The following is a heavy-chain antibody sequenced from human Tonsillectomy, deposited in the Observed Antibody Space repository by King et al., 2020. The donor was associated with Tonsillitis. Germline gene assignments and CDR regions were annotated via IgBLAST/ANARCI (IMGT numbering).Heavy chain of an antibody. CDR1: GFTVSSNY. CDR3: ASSILGYCSSTSCSLDY. D-gene: IGHD2-2*01. V-gene: IGHV3-53*02. Sequence: VQLVETGGGLIQPGGSLRLSCAASGFTVSSNYMSWVRQAPGKGLEWGSVIYSGGSTYYADSVKGRFTISRDNSKNTLYLQMNSLRAADTAVYYCASSILGYCSSTSCSLDYWGQGTLVTVSS. CDR2: IYSGGST. J-gene: IGHJ4*02.